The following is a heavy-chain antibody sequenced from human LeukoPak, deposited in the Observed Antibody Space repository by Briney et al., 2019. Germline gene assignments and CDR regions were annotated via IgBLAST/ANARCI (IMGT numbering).Heavy chain of an antibody. V-gene: IGHV3-33*01. Sequence: GRSLRLSCAASGFSFSSFGIHWVRQSPGKGLEGGAIVWYDGSNKHYADSVKGRFTISRDNSTNALYLQMNSLSAEATAVYYCARDVVAATQTFSYGMDVWGQGTTVTVSS. CDR3: ARDVVAATQTFSYGMDV. CDR1: GFSFSSFG. CDR2: VWYDGSNK. D-gene: IGHD2-15*01. J-gene: IGHJ6*02.